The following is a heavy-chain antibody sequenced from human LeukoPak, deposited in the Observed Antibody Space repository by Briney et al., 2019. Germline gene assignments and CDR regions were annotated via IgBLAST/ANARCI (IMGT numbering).Heavy chain of an antibody. D-gene: IGHD4-17*01. CDR3: ARDLVGDGALALDY. V-gene: IGHV3-23*01. J-gene: IGHJ4*02. CDR1: GFPFSNYA. CDR2: ISDSGDRT. Sequence: GGSLRLSCAASGFPFSNYAMTWVRQAPGKGLERVSGISDSGDRTYYADSVKGRFTISRDNSKNMLYLQMNSLRAEDTAVYYCARDLVGDGALALDYWGQGTLVTVSS.